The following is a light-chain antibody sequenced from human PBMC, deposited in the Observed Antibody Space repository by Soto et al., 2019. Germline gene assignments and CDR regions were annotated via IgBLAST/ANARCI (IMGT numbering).Light chain of an antibody. CDR1: SSDIGRYNY. J-gene: IGLJ3*02. CDR2: DVT. Sequence: QSVLTQPASVSGSPGQSITISCTGTSSDIGRYNYVSWYQQHPGKAPKLMIYDVTNRPSGVSSRFSGSKSGNTASLTISGLQAEDEADYYCMSPTTRVTWVFGGWTKLTVL. V-gene: IGLV2-14*03. CDR3: MSPTTRVTWV.